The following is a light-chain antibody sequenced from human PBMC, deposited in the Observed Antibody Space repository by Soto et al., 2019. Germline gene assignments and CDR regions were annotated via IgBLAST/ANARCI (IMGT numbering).Light chain of an antibody. CDR2: DAS. CDR1: QRIGSY. CDR3: QQLSNSPFT. Sequence: EIVLTQSPGTVSLSPGERATLSCRASQRIGSYLVWYQQKPGQAPRLLMYDASKRATGIPARFGGSGSGTDFTLTISSLEAEDFAVYYCQQLSNSPFTFGPGTKVDMK. V-gene: IGKV3-11*01. J-gene: IGKJ3*01.